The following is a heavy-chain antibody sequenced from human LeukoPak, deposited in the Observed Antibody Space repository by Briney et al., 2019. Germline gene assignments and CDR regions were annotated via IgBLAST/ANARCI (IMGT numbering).Heavy chain of an antibody. CDR2: ISYDGSNK. V-gene: IGHV3-30*18. CDR3: AKVFRNTGVWLDP. J-gene: IGHJ5*02. CDR1: GFTFSSYG. Sequence: GGSLRLSCAASGFTFSSYGMHWVRQAPGKGLEWVAVISYDGSNKYYADSVKGRFTISRDNSKNTLYLQMNSLRAEDTAVYYCAKVFRNTGVWLDPWGQGTLVTVSS. D-gene: IGHD3-3*01.